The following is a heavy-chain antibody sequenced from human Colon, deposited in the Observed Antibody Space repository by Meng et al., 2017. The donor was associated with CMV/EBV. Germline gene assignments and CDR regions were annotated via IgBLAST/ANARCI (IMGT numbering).Heavy chain of an antibody. V-gene: IGHV3-23*01. D-gene: IGHD2-2*01. Sequence: GESLKISCSASGFILRSFWMHWVRQAPGKGLEWVSGISGSGRNTYYLDSVRGRFTISRDNSKRTVFLQMNSLRAGDTAVYYCAKEGMPASIPYFDTWGQGTLVTVSS. CDR3: AKEGMPASIPYFDT. J-gene: IGHJ4*02. CDR2: ISGSGRNT. CDR1: GFILRSFW.